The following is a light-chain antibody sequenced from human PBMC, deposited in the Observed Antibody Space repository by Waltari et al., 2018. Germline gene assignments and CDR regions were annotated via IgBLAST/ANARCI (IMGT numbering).Light chain of an antibody. J-gene: IGLJ2*01. CDR2: QGT. Sequence: SYELTQPPSVSVSPRQIATITCSRDKLGNNYVSWFQQKSGQSPLLVIYQGTKRPSGIPERFSGSNSGNTATLTISGTQAIDEADYYCQAWDSTVVFGGGTKLTVL. V-gene: IGLV3-1*01. CDR3: QAWDSTVV. CDR1: KLGNNY.